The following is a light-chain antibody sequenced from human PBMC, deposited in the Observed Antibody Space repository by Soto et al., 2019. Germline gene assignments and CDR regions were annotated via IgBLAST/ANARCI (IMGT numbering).Light chain of an antibody. Sequence: DTQMTQSPSSLSASVGDRVTISCRASESIKSYLNWYQQKPGKAPKLLIYGVSNLQSGVPSRFSGSVSGTDFTLTISSLQPADFATYYCQQSNTVPNTFGQGTRLEIK. CDR1: ESIKSY. CDR3: QQSNTVPNT. CDR2: GVS. J-gene: IGKJ5*01. V-gene: IGKV1-39*01.